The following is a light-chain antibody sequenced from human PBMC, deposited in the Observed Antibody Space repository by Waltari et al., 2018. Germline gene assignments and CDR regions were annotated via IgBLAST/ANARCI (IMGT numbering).Light chain of an antibody. Sequence: EIVLTQSPGTLSLSPGDRATLSCRASQSVSSSSLAWYQQKPGQAPRLLIYGASSRATDIPDRFSGSGSGTDFTLTISRLEPEDFAVYYCQQYGRRATFGQGTKVEVK. CDR2: GAS. V-gene: IGKV3-20*01. J-gene: IGKJ1*01. CDR1: QSVSSSS. CDR3: QQYGRRAT.